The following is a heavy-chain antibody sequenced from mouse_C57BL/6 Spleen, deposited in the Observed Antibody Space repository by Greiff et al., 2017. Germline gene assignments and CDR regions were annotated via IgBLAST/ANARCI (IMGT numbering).Heavy chain of an antibody. D-gene: IGHD1-1*01. Sequence: VNVVESGAELARPGASVKLSCKASGYTFTSYGISWVKQRTGQGLEWIGEIYPRSGNTYYNEKFKGKATLTADKSSSTAYMELRSLTSEDSAVYFCARRDYYGSPYWYFDVWGTGTTVTVSS. CDR1: GYTFTSYG. CDR2: IYPRSGNT. V-gene: IGHV1-81*01. J-gene: IGHJ1*03. CDR3: ARRDYYGSPYWYFDV.